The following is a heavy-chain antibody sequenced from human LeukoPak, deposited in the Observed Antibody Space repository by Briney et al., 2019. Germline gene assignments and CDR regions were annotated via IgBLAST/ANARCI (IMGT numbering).Heavy chain of an antibody. D-gene: IGHD3-10*01. V-gene: IGHV3-30-3*01. Sequence: GGSLRLYCAASGFTFSSYAMHWLRQAPGKGLEWVAVISYDGSNKYYADSVKGRFTISRDNSKNTLYLQMNSLRAEDTAVYYCASPLWFGELLFESWGQGTLVTVSS. J-gene: IGHJ4*02. CDR3: ASPLWFGELLFES. CDR2: ISYDGSNK. CDR1: GFTFSSYA.